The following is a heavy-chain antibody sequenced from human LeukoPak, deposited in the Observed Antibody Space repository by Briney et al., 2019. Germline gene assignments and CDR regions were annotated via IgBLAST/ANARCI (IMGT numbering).Heavy chain of an antibody. CDR1: GGSISSSSYY. Sequence: KTSETLSLTCTVSGGSISSSSYYWGWIRQPPGKGLEWIETINYSGDTYYNPSLESRVTISVESSKNQFSLKLRSVTAADTAVYYCVRLQAVTGNFDYWGQGAPVTVSS. CDR2: INYSGDT. CDR3: VRLQAVTGNFDY. J-gene: IGHJ4*02. D-gene: IGHD1-20*01. V-gene: IGHV4-39*07.